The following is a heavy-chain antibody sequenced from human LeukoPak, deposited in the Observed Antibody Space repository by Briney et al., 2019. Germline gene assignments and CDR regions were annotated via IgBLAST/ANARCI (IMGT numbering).Heavy chain of an antibody. CDR1: GFTFSSYW. J-gene: IGHJ4*02. Sequence: PGGSLRLSCAASGFTFSSYWMSWVRQAPGKGLEWVANIKEDGSEKYYVDSVKGRFTISRGNAKTSLYLQMNSLRAEDTAVYYCARDLSGVTGYTYGRGIDYWGQGTLVTVSS. CDR2: IKEDGSEK. D-gene: IGHD5-18*01. CDR3: ARDLSGVTGYTYGRGIDY. V-gene: IGHV3-7*01.